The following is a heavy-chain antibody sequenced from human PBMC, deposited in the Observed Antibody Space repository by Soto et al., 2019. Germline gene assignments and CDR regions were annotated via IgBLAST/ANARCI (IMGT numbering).Heavy chain of an antibody. CDR3: ARGWFGDLYYYYGMDV. CDR2: INHSGTT. D-gene: IGHD3-10*01. V-gene: IGHV4-34*01. Sequence: SETLALTCAVYGGSFSGYYWSWILQPPGKGLEWIGEINHSGTTNYIPSLKSRFTISVDTPKNQFSLKLSSVTAADTAVYYCARGWFGDLYYYYGMDVWGQGTTVTVSS. CDR1: GGSFSGYY. J-gene: IGHJ6*02.